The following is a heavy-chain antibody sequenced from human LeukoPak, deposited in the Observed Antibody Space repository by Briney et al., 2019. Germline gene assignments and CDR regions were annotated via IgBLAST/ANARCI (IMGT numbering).Heavy chain of an antibody. Sequence: NPGGSLRLSCAAPGFPFSDYYMSSVRQAPGKGLEWVSYMSRSGINIYYADSVNGRFTMSRDNAKRSMYLKMNSLRAEDTAVYYCARAKHDDSSGYLGYWGQGTLVTVSS. V-gene: IGHV3-11*01. CDR1: GFPFSDYY. D-gene: IGHD3-22*01. CDR2: MSRSGINI. J-gene: IGHJ4*02. CDR3: ARAKHDDSSGYLGY.